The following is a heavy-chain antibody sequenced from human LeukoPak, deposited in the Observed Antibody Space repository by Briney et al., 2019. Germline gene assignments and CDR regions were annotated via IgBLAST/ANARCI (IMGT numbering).Heavy chain of an antibody. CDR3: ARDATNYHDSSGLGKPQFDS. CDR1: LYTSTIST. V-gene: IGHV3-64*01. CDR2: LSIDGGTT. Sequence: GGSPRHSRAPPLYTSTISTTQSVPDAPGEGVEYVSDLSIDGGTTDYANSVKGRFTISRDNSNNTLYLQMGSLRAEDMAVYYCARDATNYHDSSGLGKPQFDSWGQGTLVSVSS. J-gene: IGHJ4*02. D-gene: IGHD3-22*01.